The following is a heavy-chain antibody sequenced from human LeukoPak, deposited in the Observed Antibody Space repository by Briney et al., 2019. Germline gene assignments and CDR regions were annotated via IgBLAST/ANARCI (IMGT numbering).Heavy chain of an antibody. D-gene: IGHD6-19*01. J-gene: IGHJ4*02. V-gene: IGHV4-30-2*01. CDR1: GGSISSGGYY. CDR2: IYHSGNT. CDR3: ARVAVAGFVLGFDY. Sequence: PSETLSLTCTVSGGSISSGGYYWSWIRQPPGKGLEWIGYIYHSGNTYYNPSLKSRVTISVGRSKNQFSLKLSSVTAADTAVYYCARVAVAGFVLGFDYWGQGTLVTVSS.